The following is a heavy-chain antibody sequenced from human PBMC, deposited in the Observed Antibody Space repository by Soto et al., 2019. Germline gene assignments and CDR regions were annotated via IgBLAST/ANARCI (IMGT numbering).Heavy chain of an antibody. J-gene: IGHJ6*02. CDR2: IWYDGSNK. V-gene: IGHV3-33*01. CDR1: GFTFSSYG. Sequence: PGGSLRLSCAASGFTFSSYGMYWVRQAPGKGLEWVAVIWYDGSNKYYADSVKGRFTISRDNSKNTLYLQMNSLRAEDTAVYYCARDLRQQLAFGSFYPKKYYYYGMDVWGQGTTVTVSS. D-gene: IGHD6-13*01. CDR3: ARDLRQQLAFGSFYPKKYYYYGMDV.